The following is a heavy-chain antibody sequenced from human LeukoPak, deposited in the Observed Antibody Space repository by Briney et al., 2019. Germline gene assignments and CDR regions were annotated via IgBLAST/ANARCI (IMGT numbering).Heavy chain of an antibody. CDR1: GGSIISYY. CDR3: ARDLSRSSGWSYAFDI. J-gene: IGHJ3*02. Sequence: SETLSLTCTVSGGSIISYYWSWIRQPPGKGLEWIGYIYYSGSTNYNPSLKSRVTISVDTSKNQFSLKLSSVTAADTAVYYCARDLSRSSGWSYAFDIWGQGTMVTVSS. CDR2: IYYSGST. V-gene: IGHV4-59*01. D-gene: IGHD6-19*01.